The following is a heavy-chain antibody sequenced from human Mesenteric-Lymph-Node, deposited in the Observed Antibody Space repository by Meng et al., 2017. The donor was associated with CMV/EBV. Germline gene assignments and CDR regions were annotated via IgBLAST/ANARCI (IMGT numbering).Heavy chain of an antibody. Sequence: FTNYAMNWVRQAPGQGLEWMGWINTNTGNPTYAQGFTGRFVFSLDTSVSAAYLHITSLRADDTAVYYCAREGRHYDILTGYYPPSPDYWGQGTLVTVSS. J-gene: IGHJ4*02. CDR1: FTNYA. CDR2: INTNTGNP. D-gene: IGHD3-9*01. V-gene: IGHV7-4-1*02. CDR3: AREGRHYDILTGYYPPSPDY.